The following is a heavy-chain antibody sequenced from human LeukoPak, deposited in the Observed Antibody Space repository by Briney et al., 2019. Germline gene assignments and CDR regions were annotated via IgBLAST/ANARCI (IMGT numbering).Heavy chain of an antibody. CDR3: ARGRAAAD. Sequence: GASEKVSCKASGYTFTYNDINWVRQATGQGLEWMGWMNPGTANTGYSQKFQGRLAMTADTSINTAYMELSGLTSEDTAVYYCARGRAAADWGQGTLVTVSS. J-gene: IGHJ4*02. CDR2: MNPGTANT. CDR1: GYTFTYND. V-gene: IGHV1-8*01. D-gene: IGHD2-15*01.